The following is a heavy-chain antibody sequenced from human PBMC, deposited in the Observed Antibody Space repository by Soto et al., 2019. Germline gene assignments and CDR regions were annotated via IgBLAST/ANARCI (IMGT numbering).Heavy chain of an antibody. V-gene: IGHV1-3*01. CDR1: GFPFAGNT. J-gene: IGHJ4*02. D-gene: IGHD3-22*01. CDR2: INVGNGNT. CDR3: ARGRRPLNGGRYDTSGYFDY. Sequence: QVQLVQSGAEVKKPGASVKVSCKASGFPFAGNTVLWVRQAPGQGLEWMGWINVGNGNTKLSQNFQGRVTVTPDTSTSTVYMELRSLRSDDTAVYYCARGRRPLNGGRYDTSGYFDYWGQGTLVTVSS.